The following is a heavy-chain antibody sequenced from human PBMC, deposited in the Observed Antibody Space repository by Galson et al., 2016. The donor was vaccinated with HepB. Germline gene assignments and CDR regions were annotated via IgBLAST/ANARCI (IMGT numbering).Heavy chain of an antibody. J-gene: IGHJ5*02. D-gene: IGHD2-21*01. CDR1: GGSISNISHY. CDR3: VRQGKGRQFPLYWFDP. Sequence: LSLTCSVSGGSISNISHYWGWIRQPPGKGLEWIGSLFNNENTYYNPSLKSRVTISIHPSKNQFSLKLISVTAADTAVYFRVRQGKGRQFPLYWFDPWGQGTLVTVSS. CDR2: LFNNENT. V-gene: IGHV4-39*01.